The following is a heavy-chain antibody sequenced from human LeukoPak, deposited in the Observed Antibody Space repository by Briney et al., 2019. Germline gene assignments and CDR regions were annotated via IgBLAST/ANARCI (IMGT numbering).Heavy chain of an antibody. Sequence: GASVKVSCKASGYTFTCYYLHGVRQAPGQGLEGMGWIHPNSGGTNYAQKCQGRVTMTRDTSISTAYMQLSSLRSTDTAVYFCARLASVPGWGQGTLVTVSS. CDR1: GYTFTCYY. J-gene: IGHJ1*01. V-gene: IGHV1-2*02. CDR2: IHPNSGGT. D-gene: IGHD6-19*01. CDR3: ARLASVPG.